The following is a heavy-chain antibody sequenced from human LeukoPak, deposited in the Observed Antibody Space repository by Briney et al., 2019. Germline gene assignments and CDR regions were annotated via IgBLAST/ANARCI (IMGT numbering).Heavy chain of an antibody. CDR1: GSTLSNYA. J-gene: IGHJ4*02. CDR3: ASHLPYCGSYSCSFFHS. V-gene: IGHV3-23*01. CDR2: ISADGGDT. D-gene: IGHD2-21*01. Sequence: GGSLRLSCAASGSTLSNYAISWVRQAPGKGLEWVSAISADGGDTYHTDSVKGRFTISRDNSKNTLFLQINSLRGEHTAVYYCASHLPYCGSYSCSFFHSLRQATLVTVPS.